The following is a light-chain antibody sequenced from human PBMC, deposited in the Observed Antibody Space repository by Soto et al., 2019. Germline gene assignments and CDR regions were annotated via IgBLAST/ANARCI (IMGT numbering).Light chain of an antibody. J-gene: IGKJ1*01. CDR2: GAS. Sequence: EIVMTQSPATLSMSPGERATLSCRASETISSNLVWYQQKPGQAPRLLIHGASTRATGIPARFSGSGSGTEFTLTISSLQSEAFAVYYCQQYKNWPRTFGQGTKVEIK. CDR1: ETISSN. V-gene: IGKV3D-15*01. CDR3: QQYKNWPRT.